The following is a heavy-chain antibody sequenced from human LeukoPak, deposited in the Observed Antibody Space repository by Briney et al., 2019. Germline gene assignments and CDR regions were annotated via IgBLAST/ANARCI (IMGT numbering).Heavy chain of an antibody. CDR2: IIPIFGTA. V-gene: IGHV1-69*01. CDR3: AREGIYGDYVISWFDP. CDR1: GGTFSSYA. J-gene: IGHJ5*02. D-gene: IGHD4-17*01. Sequence: ASVKVSCKASGGTFSSYAISWVRQTPGQGLKWMGGIIPIFGTANYAQKFQGRVTITADEYTSTAYMELSSLRSDDTAVYYCAREGIYGDYVISWFDPWGQGTLVTVSS.